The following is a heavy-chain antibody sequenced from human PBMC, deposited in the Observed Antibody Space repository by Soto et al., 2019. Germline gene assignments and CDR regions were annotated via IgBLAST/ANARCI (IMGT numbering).Heavy chain of an antibody. CDR1: GYSFTSYW. J-gene: IGHJ3*02. CDR3: ARQKPDSSGWYEGAFDI. D-gene: IGHD6-19*01. CDR2: IDPSDSYT. Sequence: GESLKISCKGSGYSFTSYWISWVRQMPGKGLEWMGRIDPSDSYTNYSPSFQGHVTISADKSISTAYLQWSSLKASDTAMYYCARQKPDSSGWYEGAFDIWGQGTMVTVSS. V-gene: IGHV5-10-1*01.